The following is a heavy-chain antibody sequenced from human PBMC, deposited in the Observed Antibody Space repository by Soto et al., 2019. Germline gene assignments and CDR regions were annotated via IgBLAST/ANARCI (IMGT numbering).Heavy chain of an antibody. J-gene: IGHJ4*02. CDR3: ASRSATVLSLTY. V-gene: IGHV3-23*01. D-gene: IGHD2-8*01. Sequence: PGWSLRLSCVASGFICSSYAMNRLRQAPGKGLEWVSTISGSFGSTCYADSVQGRFTVSRDNSKNTLYLQMNSLRAEDTAVYYCASRSATVLSLTYWGPGTQVTVSS. CDR2: ISGSFGST. CDR1: GFICSSYA.